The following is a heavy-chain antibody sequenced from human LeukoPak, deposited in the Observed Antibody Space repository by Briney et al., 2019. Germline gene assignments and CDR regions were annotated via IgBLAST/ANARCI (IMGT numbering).Heavy chain of an antibody. J-gene: IGHJ4*02. V-gene: IGHV1-46*01. Sequence: GGSLRLSCAASGYTFTSYYMHWVRQAPGQGLEWMGIINPSGGSTSYAQKFQGRVTMTRDTSTSTVYMELSSLRSEDTAVYYCARDHGVHSSGWPTKTHWGQGTLVTVSS. D-gene: IGHD6-19*01. CDR1: GYTFTSYY. CDR3: ARDHGVHSSGWPTKTH. CDR2: INPSGGST.